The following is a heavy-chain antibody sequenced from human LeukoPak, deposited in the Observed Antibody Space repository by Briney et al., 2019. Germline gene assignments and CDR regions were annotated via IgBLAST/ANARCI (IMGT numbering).Heavy chain of an antibody. CDR3: ARALDLYYYDSSGYEWFDP. CDR2: IYYSGST. Sequence: SETLSLTCIVCGGSICGYYWCWIRQPPGKGLERIGYIYYSGSTNYNTSLKSRVTISLDTSKNKFSLKLSSVTAADTAVYYCARALDLYYYDSSGYEWFDPWGQGTLVTVSS. CDR1: GGSICGYY. V-gene: IGHV4-59*08. D-gene: IGHD3-22*01. J-gene: IGHJ5*02.